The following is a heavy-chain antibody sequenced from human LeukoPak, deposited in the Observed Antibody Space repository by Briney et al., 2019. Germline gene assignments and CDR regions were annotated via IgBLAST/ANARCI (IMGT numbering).Heavy chain of an antibody. V-gene: IGHV1-2*02. CDR2: INPNSGGT. D-gene: IGHD1-7*01. CDR3: ARDTGPLRGGTAKSNYSSGRNV. Sequence: ASVKVSCKASGYTFTGYYMHWVRQAPGQGLEWMGWINPNSGGTNYAQKFQGRVTMTRDTSISTAYMELSRLRSDDTAVYYCARDTGPLRGGTAKSNYSSGRNVGAKGTTAPVP. J-gene: IGHJ6*03. CDR1: GYTFTGYY.